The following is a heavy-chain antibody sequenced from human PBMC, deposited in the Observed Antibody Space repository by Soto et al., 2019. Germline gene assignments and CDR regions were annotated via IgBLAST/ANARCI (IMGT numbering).Heavy chain of an antibody. CDR3: ARDYYGVGY. V-gene: IGHV3-74*01. CDR1: GFTFSGYW. CDR2: INGDGSGI. J-gene: IGHJ4*02. Sequence: VQLVESGGGLVQPGGSLRLSCAASGFTFSGYWMHWVRLVPGKGLVWVSRINGDGSGINYADSVKGRSTISRDNAKSRLYLQMNSLRAEDTAGSYFARDYYGVGYWGQGTLVIFSS. D-gene: IGHD1-26*01.